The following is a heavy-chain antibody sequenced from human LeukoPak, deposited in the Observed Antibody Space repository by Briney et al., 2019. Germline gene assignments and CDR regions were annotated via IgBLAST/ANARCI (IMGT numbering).Heavy chain of an antibody. CDR3: ASATCGGDCYFHY. CDR1: GFTFSSYW. V-gene: IGHV3-7*01. CDR2: IKQDGSEK. J-gene: IGHJ4*02. Sequence: GGSLRLSCAASGFTFSSYWMSWVRQAPGKGLEWVANIKQDGSEKYYVDSVKGRFTISRDNAKNSLYLQMNSLRAEDTAVYYCASATCGGDCYFHYWGQGTLVTVSS. D-gene: IGHD2-21*02.